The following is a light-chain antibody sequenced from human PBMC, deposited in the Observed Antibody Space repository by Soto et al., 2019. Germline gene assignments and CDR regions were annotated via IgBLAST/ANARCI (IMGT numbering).Light chain of an antibody. Sequence: SYDLTQTPSVSVAPGQTARLPCEGDNVGSKSLYRYQRNPGQAPLLVVYDDSRRPSGIPERFSGPNSGNTATLTISRVEAGDEAKYYCHVWDDSDYVVFGGGT. J-gene: IGLJ2*01. CDR1: NVGSKS. CDR2: DDS. CDR3: HVWDDSDYVV. V-gene: IGLV3-21*02.